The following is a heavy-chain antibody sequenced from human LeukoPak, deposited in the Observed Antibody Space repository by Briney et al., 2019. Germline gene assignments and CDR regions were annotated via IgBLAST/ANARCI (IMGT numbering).Heavy chain of an antibody. D-gene: IGHD1-26*01. CDR2: IYPKTGGT. V-gene: IGHV1-2*02. J-gene: IGHJ5*02. CDR3: AGPWDQVGFDP. CDR1: GYTFTSYY. Sequence: EASVKVSCKASGYTFTSYYMHWVRQAPGQGLEWMGWIYPKTGGTSYAQKFQGRVTMTRDTSISTAYMELIGLRSDDTAVYYCAGPWDQVGFDPWGQGTLVSVSS.